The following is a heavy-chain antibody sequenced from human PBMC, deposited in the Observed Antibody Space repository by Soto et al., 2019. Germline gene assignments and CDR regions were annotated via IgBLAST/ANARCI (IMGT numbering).Heavy chain of an antibody. V-gene: IGHV3-30*18. D-gene: IGHD1-26*01. CDR2: IGFDGNYK. CDR1: GFTFSSYG. CDR3: VKDNLPRGIYENWYFDL. J-gene: IGHJ2*01. Sequence: QMQLVESGGGVVQPGRSLRLSCAASGFTFSSYGMHWVRQAPGEGLEWLAVIGFDGNYKYHADSVKGRFTISRDNSKNTLFLQMTSLRDEDTAVYYCVKDNLPRGIYENWYFDLLGRGTLVTVSS.